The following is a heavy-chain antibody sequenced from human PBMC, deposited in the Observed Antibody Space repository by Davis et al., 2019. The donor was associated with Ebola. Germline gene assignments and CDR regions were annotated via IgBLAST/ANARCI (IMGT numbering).Heavy chain of an antibody. CDR3: AKSGLSFGVVKYHYGMDV. CDR1: AFTFGSSA. Sequence: GGSLRLSCAASAFTFGSSAMNWVRQAPGKGLEWVSAFSGSGGSTYYADSVKGRFTISRDNSKKTLYLQMNSLRAEDTAVYYCAKSGLSFGVVKYHYGMDVWGKGTTVTVSS. D-gene: IGHD3-3*01. V-gene: IGHV3-23*01. J-gene: IGHJ6*04. CDR2: FSGSGGST.